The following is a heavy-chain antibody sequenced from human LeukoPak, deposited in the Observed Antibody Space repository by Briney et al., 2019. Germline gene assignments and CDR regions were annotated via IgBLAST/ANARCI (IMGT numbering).Heavy chain of an antibody. CDR1: GFTVSSNY. V-gene: IGHV3-53*01. D-gene: IGHD3-22*01. J-gene: IGHJ4*02. Sequence: GGSLRLSCAASGFTVSSNYMSWVRQAPGKGLEWVSVIYAGGSTYYADSVKGRFTISRDNSKNTPYLQMNSLRAEDTAVYYCASWTYYYHSSGYYWGQGTLVTVSS. CDR2: IYAGGST. CDR3: ASWTYYYHSSGYY.